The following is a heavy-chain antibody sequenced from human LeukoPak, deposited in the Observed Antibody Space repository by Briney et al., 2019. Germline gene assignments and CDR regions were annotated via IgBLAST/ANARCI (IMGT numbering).Heavy chain of an antibody. CDR1: GFTFSSYW. Sequence: GGPLRLSCAASGFTFSSYWMNWVRQAPGKGPEWVANIKQDETEKYYVDSVKGRFTISRDNAKNSLSLQMNSLRAEDTAVYYCVRGGMGTFDSWGQGTLVTVPT. J-gene: IGHJ4*02. CDR3: VRGGMGTFDS. CDR2: IKQDETEK. V-gene: IGHV3-7*05. D-gene: IGHD5-24*01.